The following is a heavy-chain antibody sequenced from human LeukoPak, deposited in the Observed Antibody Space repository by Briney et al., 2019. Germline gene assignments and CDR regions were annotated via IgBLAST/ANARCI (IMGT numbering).Heavy chain of an antibody. CDR1: GGTFSSYA. D-gene: IGHD2-21*02. CDR3: ARGDAEYFQH. V-gene: IGHV1-69*13. Sequence: SVRVSCKASGGTFSSYAISWVRQAPGQGLEWMGGIIPIFGTANYAQKFQGRVTIAADESTSTAYMELSSLRSEDTAVYYCARGDAEYFQHWGQGTLVTVSS. J-gene: IGHJ1*01. CDR2: IIPIFGTA.